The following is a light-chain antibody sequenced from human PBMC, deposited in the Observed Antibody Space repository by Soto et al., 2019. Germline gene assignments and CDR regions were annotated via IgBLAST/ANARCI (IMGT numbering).Light chain of an antibody. CDR2: EVT. Sequence: QSVLTQPPSASGSPGQSVTISCTGTSSDVGAYNYVSWYQQHPGKAPKLMSYEVTKRPSGVPDRFSGSKFGNTASLTISGLQADDEADYYCTSYAGSNNLVFGGGTKVTVL. CDR3: TSYAGSNNLV. CDR1: SSDVGAYNY. J-gene: IGLJ2*01. V-gene: IGLV2-8*01.